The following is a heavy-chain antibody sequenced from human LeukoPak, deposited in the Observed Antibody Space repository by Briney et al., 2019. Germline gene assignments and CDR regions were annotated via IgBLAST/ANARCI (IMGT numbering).Heavy chain of an antibody. CDR3: ARVDSGAYHFDY. V-gene: IGHV2-70*11. CDR2: IDWDDDK. Sequence: SGPALVKPTQTLTLTCTFSGFSLSTSGMCVSWIRQPPGKALEWLARIDWDDDKYYSTSLKTRLTISTDTSKNQVVLTMTNMNPVDTATYYCARVDSGAYHFDYWGQGTLVTVSS. J-gene: IGHJ4*02. CDR1: GFSLSTSGMC. D-gene: IGHD3-22*01.